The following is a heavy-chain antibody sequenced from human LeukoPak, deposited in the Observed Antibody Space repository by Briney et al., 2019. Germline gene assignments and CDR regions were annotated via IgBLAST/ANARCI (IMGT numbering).Heavy chain of an antibody. CDR3: ARGLEYDILTGSEYYFDY. CDR1: GGSISSYY. J-gene: IGHJ4*02. V-gene: IGHV4-59*01. CDR2: IYYSGST. Sequence: SETLSLTCTVSGGSISSYYWSWIRQPPGKGLEWIGYIYYSGSTNYSPSLKSRVTISVDTSKNQFSLKLSSVTAADTAVYYCARGLEYDILTGSEYYFDYWGQGTLVTVSS. D-gene: IGHD3-9*01.